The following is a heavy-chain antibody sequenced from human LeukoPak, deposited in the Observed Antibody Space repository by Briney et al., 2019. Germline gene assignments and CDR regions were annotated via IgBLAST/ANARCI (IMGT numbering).Heavy chain of an antibody. Sequence: GGSLRLSCAASGFTFSGYWMSWVRQAPGKGLEWVANIKQDGSEKYYVDSVKGRSTISRDNAKNSLYLQMNSLRAEDTAVYYCARGGSYWERNYYYYYMDVWGKGTTVTVSS. CDR1: GFTFSGYW. V-gene: IGHV3-7*01. J-gene: IGHJ6*03. CDR2: IKQDGSEK. D-gene: IGHD1-26*01. CDR3: ARGGSYWERNYYYYYMDV.